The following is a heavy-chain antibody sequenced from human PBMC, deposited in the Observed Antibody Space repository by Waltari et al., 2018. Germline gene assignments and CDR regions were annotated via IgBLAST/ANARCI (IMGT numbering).Heavy chain of an antibody. CDR3: ARGGPFLFGVVISHAFDI. CDR2: IYHSGST. J-gene: IGHJ3*02. D-gene: IGHD3-3*01. CDR1: GYSISSGYY. V-gene: IGHV4-38-2*01. Sequence: LVKPSETLSLTCAVSGYSISSGYYWGWIRQPPGKGLEWIGSIYHSGSTYYNPSLKSRVTISVDTSKNQFSLKLGSVTAADTAVYYCARGGPFLFGVVISHAFDIWGQGTMVTVSS.